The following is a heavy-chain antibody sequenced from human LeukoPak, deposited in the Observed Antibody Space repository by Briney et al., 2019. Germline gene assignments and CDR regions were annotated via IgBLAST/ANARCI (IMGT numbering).Heavy chain of an antibody. J-gene: IGHJ6*02. CDR1: GFTFNSYA. D-gene: IGHD2-15*01. CDR3: ARDWGYCSGGSCYDYYGMDV. V-gene: IGHV3-33*08. Sequence: PGGSLRLSCAGSGFTFNSYAMNWVRQAPGKGLEWVALIHYDGRNKYYTDSVKGRFTISRDNSKNTLYLQMNSLRAEDTAVYYCARDWGYCSGGSCYDYYGMDVWGQGTTVTVSS. CDR2: IHYDGRNK.